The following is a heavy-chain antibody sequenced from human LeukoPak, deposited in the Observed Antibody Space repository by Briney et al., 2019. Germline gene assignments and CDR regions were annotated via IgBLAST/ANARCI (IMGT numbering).Heavy chain of an antibody. Sequence: GASVKVSCKASGYTFTGYYIHWVRQAPGQSLEWMGWINPDSGGTKYAQKLQGRVTMTTDTSTSTAYMELRSLRSDDTAVYYCARFGHLVGATDFWGQGTLVTVSS. V-gene: IGHV1-2*02. CDR1: GYTFTGYY. J-gene: IGHJ4*02. CDR2: INPDSGGT. CDR3: ARFGHLVGATDF. D-gene: IGHD1-26*01.